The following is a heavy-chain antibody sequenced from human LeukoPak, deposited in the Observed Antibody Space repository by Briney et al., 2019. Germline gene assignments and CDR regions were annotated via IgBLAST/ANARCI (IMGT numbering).Heavy chain of an antibody. CDR2: IYSDDRA. Sequence: VQPGGSLSLSCVPSGFTVNSNVMSWVRRAPGRGLEWVSLIYSDDRAFYADSVKGRFTISRNKSRNTLFLQMSSLKPEDTAIYYCARDLAGFEEPRYYYYMDVWGKGTTVTVSS. J-gene: IGHJ6*03. D-gene: IGHD3-9*01. CDR1: GFTVNSNV. CDR3: ARDLAGFEEPRYYYYMDV. V-gene: IGHV3-66*01.